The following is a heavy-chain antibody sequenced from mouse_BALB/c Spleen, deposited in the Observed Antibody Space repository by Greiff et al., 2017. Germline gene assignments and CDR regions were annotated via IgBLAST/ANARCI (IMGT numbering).Heavy chain of an antibody. J-gene: IGHJ3*01. CDR1: GFAFSSYD. V-gene: IGHV5-12-1*01. CDR3: ARRGYGKSAWFAY. Sequence: EVKLMESGGGLVKPGGSLKLSCAASGFAFSSYDMSWVRQTPEKRLEWVAYISSGGGSTYYPDTVKGRFTISRDNAKNTLYLQMSSLKSEDTAMYYCARRGYGKSAWFAYWGQGTLVTVSA. CDR2: ISSGGGST. D-gene: IGHD2-1*01.